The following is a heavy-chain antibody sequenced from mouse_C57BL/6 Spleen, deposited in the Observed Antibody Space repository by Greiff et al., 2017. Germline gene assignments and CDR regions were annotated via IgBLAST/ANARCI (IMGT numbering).Heavy chain of an antibody. D-gene: IGHD2-3*01. CDR1: GFTFSDYY. CDR2: ISNGGGST. V-gene: IGHV5-12*01. J-gene: IGHJ4*01. CDR3: ARQIYDGYYGGAMDD. Sequence: EVMLVESGGGLVQPGGSLKLSCAASGFTFSDYYMYWVRQTPEKRLEWVAYISNGGGSTYSPDTVKGRFTIARDNAKNTLYLQMSRLKSEDTAMYDCARQIYDGYYGGAMDDWGQGTSVTVSS.